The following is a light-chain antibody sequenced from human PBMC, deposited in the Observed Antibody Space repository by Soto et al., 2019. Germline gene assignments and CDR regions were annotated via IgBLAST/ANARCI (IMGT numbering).Light chain of an antibody. Sequence: DIPLTQSPSFLSASIGDRVTITCRASQGISTYLAWYQQKPGKAPKLLIYAASTLQSGVPSRFSGSGSGTEFTLTISSLQPEDFATYYCQHLNTYPITFGQGTRLEMK. CDR1: QGISTY. J-gene: IGKJ5*01. CDR2: AAS. V-gene: IGKV1-9*01. CDR3: QHLNTYPIT.